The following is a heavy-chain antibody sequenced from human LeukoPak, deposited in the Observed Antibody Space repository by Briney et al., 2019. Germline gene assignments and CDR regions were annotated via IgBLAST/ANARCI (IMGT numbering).Heavy chain of an antibody. CDR3: ATQPESYGDSASYFHH. CDR2: ISGSGDQT. CDR1: GFTFSTYG. J-gene: IGHJ1*01. V-gene: IGHV3-23*01. D-gene: IGHD4-17*01. Sequence: GGSLRLSCAASGFTFSTYGMSWVRQAPGKGLEWVSAISGSGDQTYYADSVKGRFTFSRDDSNNILHLQMHSLRADDTAVYYCATQPESYGDSASYFHHWGQGTLVTVSS.